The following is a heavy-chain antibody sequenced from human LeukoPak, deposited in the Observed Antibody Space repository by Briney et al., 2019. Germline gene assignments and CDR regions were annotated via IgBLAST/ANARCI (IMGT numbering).Heavy chain of an antibody. J-gene: IGHJ4*02. CDR1: GFTFSSYA. CDR2: ISGSGDTT. D-gene: IGHD3-16*01. CDR3: ARSDCDSIYCYVRDY. V-gene: IGHV3-23*01. Sequence: GGSLRLSCAASGFTFSSYAMSWVRQAPGKGLEWVSAISGSGDTTAHADSVKGRFTISRDNSKNTLFLQMNSLRAEDTAVYFCARSDCDSIYCYVRDYWGQGTLVTVSS.